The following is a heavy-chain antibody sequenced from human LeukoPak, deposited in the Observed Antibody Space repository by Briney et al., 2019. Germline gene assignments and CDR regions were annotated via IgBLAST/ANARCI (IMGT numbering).Heavy chain of an antibody. CDR3: ARGPDPLTPYGDTDY. J-gene: IGHJ4*02. D-gene: IGHD4-17*01. Sequence: PSETLSLTCTVSGGSISSSSYYWGWIRQPPGKGLEWIGYIYYSGSTYYNPSLKSRVTISVDTSKNQFSLKLSSVTAADTAVYYCARGPDPLTPYGDTDYWGQGALVTVSS. CDR1: GGSISSSSYY. CDR2: IYYSGST. V-gene: IGHV4-31*03.